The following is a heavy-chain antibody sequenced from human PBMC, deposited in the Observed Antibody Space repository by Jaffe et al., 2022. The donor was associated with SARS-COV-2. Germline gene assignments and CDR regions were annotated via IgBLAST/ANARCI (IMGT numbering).Heavy chain of an antibody. J-gene: IGHJ3*02. Sequence: QLQLQESGPGLVKPSETLPLTCAVSGDSISSSNYYWGWIRQPQGKGLEWIGSIYKSGSIYYNVALQSRATISVDTSKNQFSLNLNSVTASDTAAYYCARHRSLPGWTPSSSWYRLNAFDIWGHGTRVIVSS. D-gene: IGHD6-13*01. CDR3: ARHRSLPGWTPSSSWYRLNAFDI. V-gene: IGHV4-39*01. CDR2: IYKSGSI. CDR1: GDSISSSNYY.